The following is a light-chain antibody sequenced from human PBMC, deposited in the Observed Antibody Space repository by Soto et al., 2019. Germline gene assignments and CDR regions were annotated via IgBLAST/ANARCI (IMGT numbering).Light chain of an antibody. CDR3: QQRIKWPLT. Sequence: EIVLTQSPATLSLSPGERATLSCRASQSVSTYLAWYQQKPGQAPRLLIYDDSKRATGIPARFSGSGSGTDFTLTISSLEPEDFAVYYCQQRIKWPLTLGGRTKVEIK. CDR2: DDS. V-gene: IGKV3-11*01. CDR1: QSVSTY. J-gene: IGKJ4*01.